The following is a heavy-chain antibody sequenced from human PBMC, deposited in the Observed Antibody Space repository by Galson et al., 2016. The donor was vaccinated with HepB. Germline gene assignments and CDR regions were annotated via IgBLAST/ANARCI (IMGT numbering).Heavy chain of an antibody. Sequence: SVKVSCKASGGNFINNALNWVRQVPGQGLEWMGGIIPLSHTANYAQNFQVRATITADESTSSSYLELSSLKSEDTAVYYCARGGPSNQALLFPEPLRTWGQGTLITVSS. V-gene: IGHV1-69*13. J-gene: IGHJ4*02. CDR3: ARGGPSNQALLFPEPLRT. CDR1: GGNFINNA. CDR2: IIPLSHTA. D-gene: IGHD2-21*02.